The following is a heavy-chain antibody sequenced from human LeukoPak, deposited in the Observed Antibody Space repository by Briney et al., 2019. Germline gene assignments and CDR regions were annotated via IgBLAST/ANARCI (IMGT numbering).Heavy chain of an antibody. Sequence: ASVKVSFKASGYTFTGCYMHWVRQAPGQGLEWMGWINPNSGGTNYAQKFQGRVTMTRDTSISTAYMELSRLRSDDTAVYYSARKLIVGATIVLGYWGQGTLVTVSS. J-gene: IGHJ4*02. CDR3: ARKLIVGATIVLGY. CDR2: INPNSGGT. V-gene: IGHV1-2*02. D-gene: IGHD1-26*01. CDR1: GYTFTGCY.